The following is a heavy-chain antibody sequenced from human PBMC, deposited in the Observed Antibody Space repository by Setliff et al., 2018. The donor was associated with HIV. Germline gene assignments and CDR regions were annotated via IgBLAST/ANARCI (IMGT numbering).Heavy chain of an antibody. CDR1: GYTFNSFY. J-gene: IGHJ6*03. CDR3: ARGGQYSGDYLPRDYYMDV. CDR2: INPSGGST. V-gene: IGHV1-46*02. D-gene: IGHD1-26*01. Sequence: GASVKVSCKASGYTFNSFYIHWVRQAPGQGLERLGMINPSGGSTTYAQKFQGRVTMTSETSTSTVYMDLSSLGSEDTAMYYCARGGQYSGDYLPRDYYMDVWGNGTTVTVSS.